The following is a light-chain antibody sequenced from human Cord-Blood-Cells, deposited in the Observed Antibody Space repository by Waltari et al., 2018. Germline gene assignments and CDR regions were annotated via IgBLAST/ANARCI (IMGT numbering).Light chain of an antibody. V-gene: IGLV2-14*01. J-gene: IGLJ1*01. CDR3: SSYTSSSTYV. Sequence: QSALTQPASVSGPPGQSITLSCTGTSSDVGGYNYVSWYQQHPGKAHKLMIYDVSNRPSGVSNRFSGSKSGNTASLTISGLQAEDEADYYCSSYTSSSTYVFGTGTKVTVL. CDR2: DVS. CDR1: SSDVGGYNY.